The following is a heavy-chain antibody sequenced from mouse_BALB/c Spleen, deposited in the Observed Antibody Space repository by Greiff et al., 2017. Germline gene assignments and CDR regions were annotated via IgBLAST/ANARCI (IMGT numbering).Heavy chain of an antibody. J-gene: IGHJ3*01. D-gene: IGHD2-2*01. CDR2: INPRNGGT. Sequence: QVQLKQSGAELVKPGASVKLSCKASGYTFTSYYMYWVKQRPGQGLEWIGEINPRNGGTNYNEKFKGKATLTADTSSNTAYMQLSSLTSEDSAVYYCARGSTLVTGPEFAYWGQGTLVTVSA. CDR3: ARGSTLVTGPEFAY. V-gene: IGHV1S81*02. CDR1: GYTFTSYY.